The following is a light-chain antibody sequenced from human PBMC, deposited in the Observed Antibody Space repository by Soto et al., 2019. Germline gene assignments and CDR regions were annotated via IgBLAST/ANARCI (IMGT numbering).Light chain of an antibody. V-gene: IGKV3-11*01. CDR3: QQRSNWPLP. CDR2: DAS. CDR1: QSISSY. J-gene: IGKJ3*01. Sequence: IFLTQSQATLSRSPGERATLSCRASQSISSYLAWYQQKPGQAPRLLIYDASNRATGIPARFSGSGSGTDFTLTISSLEPEDSAVYYCQQRSNWPLPFGPGTKVDI.